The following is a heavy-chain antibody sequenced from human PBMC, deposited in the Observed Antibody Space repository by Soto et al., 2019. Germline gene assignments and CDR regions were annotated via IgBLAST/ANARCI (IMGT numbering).Heavy chain of an antibody. V-gene: IGHV3-23*01. CDR1: GFTFSSYA. J-gene: IGHJ4*02. Sequence: PGGSLRLSCAASGFTFSSYAMSWVRQAPGKGLEWVSAITGSGDSTYYAGSVKGRFTISRDISKNTLSLQMDSLRAEDTAVYYCAKIFHPTYYDFWSGSLDYFDYWGQGTLVTVSS. D-gene: IGHD3-3*01. CDR3: AKIFHPTYYDFWSGSLDYFDY. CDR2: ITGSGDST.